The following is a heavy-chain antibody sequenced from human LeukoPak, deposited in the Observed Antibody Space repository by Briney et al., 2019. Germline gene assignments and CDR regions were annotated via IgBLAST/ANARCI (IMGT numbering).Heavy chain of an antibody. CDR3: ARTNEMAALDY. CDR1: GFTVRSNY. Sequence: PGVTLRLSCAASGFTVRSNYMSWVRQAPGKGLEWVSVIYSGGSTYYADSVKGRFTISRDNSKNTLYLQMNSLRAEDTAVYYCARTNEMAALDYWGQGTLVTVSS. CDR2: IYSGGST. V-gene: IGHV3-53*01. J-gene: IGHJ4*02. D-gene: IGHD5-24*01.